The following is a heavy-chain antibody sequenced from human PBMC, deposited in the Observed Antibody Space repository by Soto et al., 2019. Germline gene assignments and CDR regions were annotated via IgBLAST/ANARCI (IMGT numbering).Heavy chain of an antibody. V-gene: IGHV4-34*01. Sequence: PSETLSLTCAVYGGSFSGYYWSWIRQPPGKGLEWIGEINHSGSTNYNPSLKSRVTISVDTSKNQFSLKLSSVTAADTAVYYCARENNVLPGGYFDYWGQGTLVTVSS. CDR1: GGSFSGYY. CDR2: INHSGST. CDR3: ARENNVLPGGYFDY. D-gene: IGHD3-10*01. J-gene: IGHJ4*02.